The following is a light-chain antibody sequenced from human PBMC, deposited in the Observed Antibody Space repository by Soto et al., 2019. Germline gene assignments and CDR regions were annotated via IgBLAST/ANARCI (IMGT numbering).Light chain of an antibody. V-gene: IGLV2-14*01. CDR2: EFG. Sequence: SVLTQPAAGSGSPGQAITISCTGTSIDSGDYNYVSWYLQRPGKAPKLIIFEFGDRPSGGSNIFSGSTSGYTASLTISGLQAEAGADYYWSSHTSRSPWVFGAGTKVTVL. CDR1: SIDSGDYNY. J-gene: IGLJ3*02. CDR3: SSHTSRSPWV.